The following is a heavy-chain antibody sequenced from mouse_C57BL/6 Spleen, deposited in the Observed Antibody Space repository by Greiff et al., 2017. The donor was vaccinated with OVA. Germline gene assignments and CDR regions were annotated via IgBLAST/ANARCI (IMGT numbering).Heavy chain of an antibody. CDR3: TRFAPSNYYGSSYGFAY. CDR2: IDPETGGT. V-gene: IGHV1-15*01. D-gene: IGHD1-1*01. J-gene: IGHJ3*01. Sequence: QVQLQHSGAELVRPGASVTLSCKASGYTFTDYEMHWVKQTPVHGLEWIGAIDPETGGTAYNQKFKGKAILTADKSSSTAYMELRSLTSEDSAVYYCTRFAPSNYYGSSYGFAYWGQGTLVTVSA. CDR1: GYTFTDYE.